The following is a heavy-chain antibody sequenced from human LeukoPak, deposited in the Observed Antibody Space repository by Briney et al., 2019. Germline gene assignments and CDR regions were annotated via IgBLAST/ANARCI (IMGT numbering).Heavy chain of an antibody. V-gene: IGHV3-23*01. J-gene: IGHJ4*02. CDR2: ISGSGGST. D-gene: IGHD2-21*02. Sequence: GGSLRLSCAASGFTFSSYAMSWVRQAPGKGLEWVSAISGSGGSTYYADSVKGRFTISRDNSKNTLCLQMNSLRAEDTAVYYCAKDPSVVVTATLDYWGQGTLVTVSS. CDR3: AKDPSVVVTATLDY. CDR1: GFTFSSYA.